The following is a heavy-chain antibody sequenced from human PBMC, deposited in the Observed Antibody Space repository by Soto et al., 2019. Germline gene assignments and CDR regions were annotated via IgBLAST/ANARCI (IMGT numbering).Heavy chain of an antibody. CDR3: ARDGSDSSGCYFFYYYGMDV. D-gene: IGHD6-19*01. Sequence: GSLRLSFAASGYTFSTYSMNWVRQAPGTGKQRVSSISSSSSYIYYADSVKGRFTISRDNAKNSLYLQMNSLRAEDTAVYYCARDGSDSSGCYFFYYYGMDVWRQGTTVTV. CDR1: GYTFSTYS. CDR2: ISSSSSYI. J-gene: IGHJ6*02. V-gene: IGHV3-21*01.